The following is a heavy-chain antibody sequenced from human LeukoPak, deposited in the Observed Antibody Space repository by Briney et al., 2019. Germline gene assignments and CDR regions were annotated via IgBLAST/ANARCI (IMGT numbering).Heavy chain of an antibody. V-gene: IGHV3-48*02. CDR1: GFAFSSYA. D-gene: IGHD6-6*01. CDR2: ISSSSKI. J-gene: IGHJ5*02. CDR3: ARSANPGVHDFDP. Sequence: PEGSLRLSCTASGFAFSSYAMAWVRQAPGKGLEWLSYISSSSKINYADSVKGRFTISRDNAKNSLYLQMISLRDEDTAVYYCARSANPGVHDFDPWGQGTLVTVSS.